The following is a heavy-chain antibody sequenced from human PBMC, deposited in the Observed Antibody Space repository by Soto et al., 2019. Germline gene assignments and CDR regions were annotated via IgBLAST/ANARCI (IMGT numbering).Heavy chain of an antibody. V-gene: IGHV4-31*03. CDR3: ARGSTGYSSSWYRY. J-gene: IGHJ4*02. CDR1: GGSVNSGGSY. D-gene: IGHD6-13*01. Sequence: PSETLSLTCTVSGGSVNSGGSYWSWIRQHPGKGLEWIGSIYYSGTTFYSPSLKSRVSISLDTSKNQFSLNLASVTAADTAVYYCARGSTGYSSSWYRYWGQGTLVTVSS. CDR2: IYYSGTT.